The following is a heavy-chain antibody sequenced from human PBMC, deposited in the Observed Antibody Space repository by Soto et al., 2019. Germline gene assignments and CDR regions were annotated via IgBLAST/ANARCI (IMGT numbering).Heavy chain of an antibody. V-gene: IGHV4-59*02. CDR1: GGSVSSYY. CDR2: IYYSGST. J-gene: IGHJ6*02. Sequence: AETLSLTCTVSGGSVSSYYWSWIRQPPGKGLEWIGYIYYSGSTNYNPSLKSRVTISVDTSKNQFSLKLSSVTAADTAVYYCASEETQRYYYGMDVWGQGTTVTVSS. CDR3: ASEETQRYYYGMDV.